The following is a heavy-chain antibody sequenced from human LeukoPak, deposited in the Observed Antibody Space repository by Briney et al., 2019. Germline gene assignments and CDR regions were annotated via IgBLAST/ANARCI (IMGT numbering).Heavy chain of an antibody. V-gene: IGHV3-33*08. CDR1: GGSFSGYY. CDR3: AREGGQMSFFDM. J-gene: IGHJ3*02. Sequence: LSLTCAVYGGSFSGYYWSWIRQPPGKGLEWVAVIWYDGSNKYYADSVKGRVTISRDSSKSTLFLEMNSLRAEDTAVYYCAREGGQMSFFDMWGQGTMVTVSS. CDR2: IWYDGSNK. D-gene: IGHD5-24*01.